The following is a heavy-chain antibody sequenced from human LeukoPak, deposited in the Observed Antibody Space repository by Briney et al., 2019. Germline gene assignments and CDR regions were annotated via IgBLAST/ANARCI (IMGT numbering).Heavy chain of an antibody. CDR2: ISAYNGNT. D-gene: IGHD2-2*01. V-gene: IGHV1-18*01. Sequence: APVKVSCKASGYTFTSYGISWVRQAPGQGLEWMGWISAYNGNTNYAQKLQGRVTMTTDTSTSTAYMELRSLRSDDTAVYYCARVDCSSTRCRGEWNHNYYMDVWGKGTTVTVSS. J-gene: IGHJ6*03. CDR3: ARVDCSSTRCRGEWNHNYYMDV. CDR1: GYTFTSYG.